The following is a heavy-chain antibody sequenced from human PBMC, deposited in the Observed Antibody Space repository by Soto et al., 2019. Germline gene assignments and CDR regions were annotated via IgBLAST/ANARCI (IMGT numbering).Heavy chain of an antibody. CDR3: ATDIVVVVAATSDY. Sequence: QVQLVESGGGVVQPGRSLRLSCAASGFTFSSYAMHWVRQAPGKGLEWVAVISYDGSNKYYADSVKGRFTISRDNSKNTLYLQMNSLRADDTAVYYCATDIVVVVAATSDYWGQGTLVTVSS. D-gene: IGHD2-15*01. CDR2: ISYDGSNK. CDR1: GFTFSSYA. V-gene: IGHV3-30-3*01. J-gene: IGHJ4*02.